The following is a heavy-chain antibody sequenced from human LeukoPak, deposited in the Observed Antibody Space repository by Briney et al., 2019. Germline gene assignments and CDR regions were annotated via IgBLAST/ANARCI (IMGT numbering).Heavy chain of an antibody. Sequence: ASVKVSCKPSGGTFSNNAISWLRRAPGQGPEWMGGIIPMFGSANYAQKFQGRVTIATGESSTVVYMELTSLRSEDTAVYFCAREKGDNVGMGWFDPWGQGTPVTVSS. CDR3: AREKGDNVGMGWFDP. D-gene: IGHD5-24*01. CDR1: GGTFSNNA. J-gene: IGHJ5*02. V-gene: IGHV1-69*05. CDR2: IIPMFGSA.